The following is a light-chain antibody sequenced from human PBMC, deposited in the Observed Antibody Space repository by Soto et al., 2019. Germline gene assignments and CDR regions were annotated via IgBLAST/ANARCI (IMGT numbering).Light chain of an antibody. CDR2: GAS. Sequence: EIVLTQSPGTLSLSQGEGATLSCRASQSVSSSYFAWYQQKPGQAPRLLIYGASSRVTVIPDRFSGSGSGTDFTLNMSRLEPEDFAVYYCQQYGSSPWTFSQGTKVETK. V-gene: IGKV3-20*01. CDR1: QSVSSSY. J-gene: IGKJ1*01. CDR3: QQYGSSPWT.